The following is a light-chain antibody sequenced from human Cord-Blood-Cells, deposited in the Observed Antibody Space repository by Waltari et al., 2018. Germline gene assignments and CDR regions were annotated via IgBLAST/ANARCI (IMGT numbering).Light chain of an antibody. Sequence: AIHMTQSPSSLSASVGDRVTVTCRASQGIRNDLGWYQQKPGKAPKLLIYAASSLQSGVPSRFSGSGSGTDFTLTISSLQPEDFATYYCLQDYNYPLTFGGGTKVEIK. CDR3: LQDYNYPLT. CDR1: QGIRND. CDR2: AAS. J-gene: IGKJ4*01. V-gene: IGKV1-6*01.